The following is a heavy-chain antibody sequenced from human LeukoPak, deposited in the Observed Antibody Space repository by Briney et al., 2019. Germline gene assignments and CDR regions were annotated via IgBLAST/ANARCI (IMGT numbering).Heavy chain of an antibody. D-gene: IGHD3-10*01. CDR2: IYYSGST. J-gene: IGHJ4*02. CDR1: GGSISSSSYY. Sequence: KSSETLSLTCTVSGGSISSSSYYWGWIRQPPGKGLEWIGSIYYSGSTYYNPSLKSRVTISVDTSKNQFSLKLSSVTAADTAVYYCARVRHGSGSFSLDYWGQGTLVTVSS. CDR3: ARVRHGSGSFSLDY. V-gene: IGHV4-39*07.